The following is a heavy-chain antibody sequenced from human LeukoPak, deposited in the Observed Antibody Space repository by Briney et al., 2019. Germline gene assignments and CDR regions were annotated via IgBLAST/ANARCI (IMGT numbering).Heavy chain of an antibody. J-gene: IGHJ1*01. D-gene: IGHD3-9*01. Sequence: ASVNVSCKPSGYTFTRYYMQWVRQAAAQGLEWVGWINPNSGGINYAQKIQGRVSITRDTSLSTAYMELCRLRSDQTAVCYCARVLDDILTGYYDPHAEYFEHWGQGTLVTVSS. CDR1: GYTFTRYY. CDR3: ARVLDDILTGYYDPHAEYFEH. V-gene: IGHV1-2*02. CDR2: INPNSGGI.